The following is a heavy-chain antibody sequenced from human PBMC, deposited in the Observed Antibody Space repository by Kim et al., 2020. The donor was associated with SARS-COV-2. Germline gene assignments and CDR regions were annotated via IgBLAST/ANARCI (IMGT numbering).Heavy chain of an antibody. CDR3: ARTIFGVVPYYYYGMDV. J-gene: IGHJ6*02. D-gene: IGHD3-3*01. V-gene: IGHV3-66*01. CDR2: IYSGGST. CDR1: GFTVSSNY. Sequence: GGSLRLSCAASGFTVSSNYMSWVRQAPGKGLEWVSVIYSGGSTYYADSVKGRFTISRDNSKNTLYLQMNSLRAEDTAVYYCARTIFGVVPYYYYGMDVWGQGTTVTVSS.